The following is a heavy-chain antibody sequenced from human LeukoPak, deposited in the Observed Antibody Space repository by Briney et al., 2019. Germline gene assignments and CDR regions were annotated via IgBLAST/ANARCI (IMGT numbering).Heavy chain of an antibody. CDR2: LTAGGGGT. CDR3: AKVHYYDSSGYYYYYYGMDV. J-gene: IGHJ6*02. D-gene: IGHD3-22*01. V-gene: IGHV3-23*01. CDR1: GFPFSSHA. Sequence: PGGSLRLSCAASGFPFSSHAMTWLRQTPAKGLEWVSSLTAGGGGTLYADFVKGRFTISRDDSKNTLYLQMNSLRAEDTAVYYCAKVHYYDSSGYYYYYYGMDVWGQGTTVTVSS.